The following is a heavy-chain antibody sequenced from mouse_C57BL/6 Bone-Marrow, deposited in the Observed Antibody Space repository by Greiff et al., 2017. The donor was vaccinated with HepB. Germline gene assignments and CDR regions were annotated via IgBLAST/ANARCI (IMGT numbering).Heavy chain of an antibody. CDR3: ARKEDSASWAMDY. Sequence: EVMLVEPGGGLVQPGGSLSLSCAASGFTFTDYYMSWVRQPPGKALEWLGFIRNKANGYTTDDSASVKGRFTISRENSQSILYLQMNALRAEDTATYYGARKEDSASWAMDYWGQGTSVTVSS. CDR1: GFTFTDYY. CDR2: IRNKANGYTT. J-gene: IGHJ4*01. D-gene: IGHD6-1*01. V-gene: IGHV7-3*01.